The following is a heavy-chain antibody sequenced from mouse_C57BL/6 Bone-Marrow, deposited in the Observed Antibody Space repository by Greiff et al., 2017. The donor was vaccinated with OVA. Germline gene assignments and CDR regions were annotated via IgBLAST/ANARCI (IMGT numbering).Heavy chain of an antibody. CDR1: GFTFRDYY. D-gene: IGHD1-1*01. CDR3: AREDYYGSSAWFAY. J-gene: IGHJ3*01. Sequence: EVKLMESEGGLVQPGSSMKLSCTASGFTFRDYYMAWVRQVPEKGLEWVANINYDGSSTYYLDSLKSRFIISRDNAKNILYLQMSSLKSEDTATYYCAREDYYGSSAWFAYWGQGTLVTVSA. CDR2: INYDGSST. V-gene: IGHV5-16*01.